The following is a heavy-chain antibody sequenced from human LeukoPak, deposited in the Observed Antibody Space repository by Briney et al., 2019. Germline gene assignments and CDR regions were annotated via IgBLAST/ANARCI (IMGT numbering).Heavy chain of an antibody. J-gene: IGHJ4*02. Sequence: MPSETLSLTCAVSGGSISSSNWWSWVRQPPGKGLEWIGEIYHSGSTNYNPSLKSRVTISVDKSKNQFSLKLSSVTAADTAVYYCARIYCSSTSRLFDYWGQGTLVTVSS. CDR1: GGSISSSNW. V-gene: IGHV4-4*02. D-gene: IGHD2-2*01. CDR2: IYHSGST. CDR3: ARIYCSSTSRLFDY.